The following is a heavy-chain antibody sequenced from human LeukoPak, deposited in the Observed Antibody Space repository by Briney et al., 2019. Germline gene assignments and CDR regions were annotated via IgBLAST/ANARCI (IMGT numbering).Heavy chain of an antibody. Sequence: SETLSLTCAVYGGSFSGYYWSWIRQPPGKGLEWIGEINHSGSTNYNPSLKSRVTISVDTSKNQFSLKLSSVTAADTAVYYCASRQGHDSSGYYYDYWGQGTLATVSS. D-gene: IGHD3-22*01. CDR1: GGSFSGYY. CDR2: INHSGST. V-gene: IGHV4-34*01. CDR3: ASRQGHDSSGYYYDY. J-gene: IGHJ4*02.